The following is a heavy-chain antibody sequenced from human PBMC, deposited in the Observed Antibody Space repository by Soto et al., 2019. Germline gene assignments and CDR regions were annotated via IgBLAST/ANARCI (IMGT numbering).Heavy chain of an antibody. V-gene: IGHV1-46*03. J-gene: IGHJ6*03. CDR1: GYTFTSYY. CDR3: ARAPVTRNPFDYYRDV. Sequence: QVQLVQSGAEVKKPGASVKVSCKASGYTFTSYYMHWVRQAPGQGLEWMGIINPSGGSTSYAQKFQGRVTMTRDTYTSTVYMELSSLRSEDTAVYYCARAPVTRNPFDYYRDVWGKGTTVTVSS. CDR2: INPSGGST. D-gene: IGHD4-17*01.